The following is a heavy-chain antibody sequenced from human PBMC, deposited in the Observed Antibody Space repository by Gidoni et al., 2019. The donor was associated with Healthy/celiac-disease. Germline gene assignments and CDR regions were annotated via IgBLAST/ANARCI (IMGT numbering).Heavy chain of an antibody. CDR3: AKDLRAGGGAFDI. CDR2: ISGSGGST. J-gene: IGHJ3*02. V-gene: IGHV3-23*01. Sequence: EVQLLESGGGLVQPGGSLRLSCAASGFTFSSYAMSWVRQAPGKGLEWVSAISGSGGSTYYADSVKGRFTISRDNSKNTPYLQMNSLRAEDTAVYYCAKDLRAGGGAFDIWGQGTMVTVSS. D-gene: IGHD3-9*01. CDR1: GFTFSSYA.